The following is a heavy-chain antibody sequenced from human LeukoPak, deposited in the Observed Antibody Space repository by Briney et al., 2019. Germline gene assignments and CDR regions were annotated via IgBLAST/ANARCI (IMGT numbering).Heavy chain of an antibody. D-gene: IGHD1-14*01. V-gene: IGHV3-33*01. Sequence: PGRSLILSCAGSGFTFGGYGMHWFRQTPGKGLEWVAVIAYDGSRALYADSVKGRFTISRDNSKTTMSVQMDDLRAEDPAVYYCTRYNNDHFDYWGQGTLVTVSS. CDR2: IAYDGSRA. J-gene: IGHJ4*02. CDR1: GFTFGGYG. CDR3: TRYNNDHFDY.